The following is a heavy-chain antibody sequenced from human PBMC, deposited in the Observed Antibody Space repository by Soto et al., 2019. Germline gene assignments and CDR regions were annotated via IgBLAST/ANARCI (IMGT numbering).Heavy chain of an antibody. CDR3: ARGYCSSTSCYEFDY. D-gene: IGHD2-2*01. Sequence: PSETLSLTCTVSGGSLSSYYWIWIRQPPGKGLEWIGSIYNSGSTNYNPSLRSRVTISVDTSKKQFSLKLSSVTAADTAVYYCARGYCSSTSCYEFDYWGQGTLVTVS. CDR2: IYNSGST. J-gene: IGHJ4*02. V-gene: IGHV4-59*01. CDR1: GGSLSSYY.